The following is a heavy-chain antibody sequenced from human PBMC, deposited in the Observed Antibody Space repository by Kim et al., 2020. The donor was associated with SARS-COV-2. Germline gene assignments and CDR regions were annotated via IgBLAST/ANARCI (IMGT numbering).Heavy chain of an antibody. D-gene: IGHD2-15*01. CDR1: GGSISSGDYY. Sequence: SETLSLTCTVSGGSISSGDYYWSWIRQPPGKGLEWIGYIYYSGSTYYNPSLKSRVTISVDTSKNQFSLKLSSVTAADTAVYYCARELVVVAIFDYWGQGTLVTVSS. CDR3: ARELVVVAIFDY. V-gene: IGHV4-30-4*01. CDR2: IYYSGST. J-gene: IGHJ4*02.